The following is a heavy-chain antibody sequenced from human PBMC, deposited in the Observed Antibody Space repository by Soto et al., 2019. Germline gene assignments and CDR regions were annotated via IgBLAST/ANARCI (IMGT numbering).Heavy chain of an antibody. CDR1: GFTFSSYD. CDR2: IGTAGDT. J-gene: IGHJ4*02. V-gene: IGHV3-13*01. Sequence: EVQLVESGGGLVQPGGSLRLSCAASGFTFSSYDMHWVRRATGKGLEWVSAIGTAGDTYYPGSVKGRFTISRENAKNSLYLQMNSLRAGDTAVYYCASGIAVAGLGGFDYWGQGTLVTVSS. D-gene: IGHD6-19*01. CDR3: ASGIAVAGLGGFDY.